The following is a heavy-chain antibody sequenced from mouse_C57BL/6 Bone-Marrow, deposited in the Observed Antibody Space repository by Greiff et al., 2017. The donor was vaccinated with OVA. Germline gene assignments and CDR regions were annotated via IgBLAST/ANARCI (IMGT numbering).Heavy chain of an antibody. Sequence: VKLQESGAELVRPGTSVKVSCKASGYAFTNYLIEWVKQRPGQGLEWIGVINPGSGGTNYNEKFKGKATLTADKSSSTAYMQLSSLTSEDSAVYFCARINYYYGSSLAYWGQGTLVTVSA. V-gene: IGHV1-54*01. D-gene: IGHD1-1*01. CDR2: INPGSGGT. CDR1: GYAFTNYL. CDR3: ARINYYYGSSLAY. J-gene: IGHJ3*01.